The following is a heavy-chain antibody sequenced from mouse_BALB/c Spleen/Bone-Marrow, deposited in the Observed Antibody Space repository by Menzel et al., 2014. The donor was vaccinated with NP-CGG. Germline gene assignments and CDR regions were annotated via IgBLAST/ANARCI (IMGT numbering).Heavy chain of an antibody. Sequence: EVQLQQSGGGLVEPGGSLKLSCAASGFTFIAYTMSWVRQTPEKRLEWVAYINNGGGSTYYPDTVKGRFTISRDNAKNTLYLQMSSLKSEDTAMYYCARHGEERPVLAMDYWGQGTSVTVSS. CDR2: INNGGGST. CDR1: GFTFIAYT. V-gene: IGHV5-12-2*01. J-gene: IGHJ4*01. CDR3: ARHGEERPVLAMDY.